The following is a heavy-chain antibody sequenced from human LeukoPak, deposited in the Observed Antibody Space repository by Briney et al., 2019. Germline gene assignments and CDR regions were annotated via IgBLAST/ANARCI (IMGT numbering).Heavy chain of an antibody. CDR2: IYSGGGT. J-gene: IGHJ4*02. V-gene: IGHV3-53*01. Sequence: GGSLRLSCAASGFIVSSNYMSCVRQAPGKGLEWVSVIYSGGGTYYADSVKGRFTISGDTSKNTLYLQMNSLRAEDTAVYYCAGRLGYCSGGSCPYSDHWGQGTLVTVSS. D-gene: IGHD2-15*01. CDR3: AGRLGYCSGGSCPYSDH. CDR1: GFIVSSNY.